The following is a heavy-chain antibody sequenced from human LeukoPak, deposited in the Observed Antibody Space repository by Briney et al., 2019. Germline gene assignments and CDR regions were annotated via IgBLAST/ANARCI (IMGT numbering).Heavy chain of an antibody. J-gene: IGHJ5*02. V-gene: IGHV4-39*07. CDR1: GGSISSSSYY. CDR3: ARGALRGQNWFDP. D-gene: IGHD3-10*01. Sequence: SETLSLTCTVSGGSISSSSYYWGWIRQPPGKGLEWIGSIYYSGSTYYNPSLKSRVTISVDTSKNQFSLKLSSVTAADTAVYYCARGALRGQNWFDPWGQGTLVTVSS. CDR2: IYYSGST.